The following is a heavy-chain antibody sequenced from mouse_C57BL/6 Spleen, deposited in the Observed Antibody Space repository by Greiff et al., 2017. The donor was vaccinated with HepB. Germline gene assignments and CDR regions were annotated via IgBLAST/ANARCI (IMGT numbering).Heavy chain of an antibody. CDR1: GFSLTSYG. J-gene: IGHJ1*03. D-gene: IGHD1-1*01. CDR2: IWSGGST. V-gene: IGHV2-2*01. CDR3: ARNGEIYYYGSRDWYFDV. Sequence: VQLQQSGPGLVQPSQSLSITCTVSGFSLTSYGVHWVRQSPGKGLEWLGVIWSGGSTDYNAAFISRLSISKDNSKSQVFFKMNSLQADDTAIYYCARNGEIYYYGSRDWYFDVWGTGTTVTVSS.